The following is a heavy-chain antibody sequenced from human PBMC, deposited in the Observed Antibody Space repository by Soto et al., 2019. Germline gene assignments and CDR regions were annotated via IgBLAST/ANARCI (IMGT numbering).Heavy chain of an antibody. J-gene: IGHJ4*02. Sequence: PGGSLRLSCAASGFTFSSYSMNWVRQAPGKGLEWVSYISSSSSTIYYADSVKGRFTISRDNAKNSLYLQMNSLRAEDTAVYYCARDGNLGYCSGGSCQGYYFDYWGQGTLVTVSS. D-gene: IGHD2-15*01. V-gene: IGHV3-48*01. CDR3: ARDGNLGYCSGGSCQGYYFDY. CDR2: ISSSSSTI. CDR1: GFTFSSYS.